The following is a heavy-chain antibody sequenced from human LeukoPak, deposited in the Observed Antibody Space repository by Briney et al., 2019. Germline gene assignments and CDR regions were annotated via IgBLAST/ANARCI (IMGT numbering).Heavy chain of an antibody. J-gene: IGHJ4*02. D-gene: IGHD3-22*01. CDR2: INPSGGST. CDR3: ARAPYYYDSSGKPGRAYFDY. CDR1: GYTFTSYY. Sequence: GASVKVSCKASGYTFTSYYMHWARQAPGQGLEWMGTINPSGGSTSYAQKFQGRVTMTRDTSTSTVYMELSSLRSEDTAVYYCARAPYYYDSSGKPGRAYFDYWGQGTLVTVSS. V-gene: IGHV1-46*01.